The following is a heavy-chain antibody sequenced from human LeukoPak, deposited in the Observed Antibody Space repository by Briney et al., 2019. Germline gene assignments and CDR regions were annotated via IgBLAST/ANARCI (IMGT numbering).Heavy chain of an antibody. CDR1: GASITSYY. D-gene: IGHD6-19*01. CDR3: GGHIGSVWYYFDY. Sequence: SETLSLTCTVSGASITSYYWSWIRQPPGKGLEWIGFFSYSGSANYNPSLKSRVTISVDTSKNQFSLKLSSVTAADTAVYYCGGHIGSVWYYFDYWGQGTLVTVSS. V-gene: IGHV4-59*08. CDR2: FSYSGSA. J-gene: IGHJ4*02.